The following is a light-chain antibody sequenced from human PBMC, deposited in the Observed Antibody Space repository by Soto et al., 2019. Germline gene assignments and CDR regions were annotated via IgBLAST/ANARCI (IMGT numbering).Light chain of an antibody. CDR1: QSVTDW. V-gene: IGKV1-5*03. CDR3: HQYNTFPPYT. J-gene: IGKJ2*01. Sequence: DIQMTQSPSTLSASVGDRVTLTCRASQSVTDWLAWYQQKPGEAPKVLIYKASNLESGVPSRFSGSGFGTEFTLTINSLQPDDSAVYYCHQYNTFPPYTFGQGTKLEI. CDR2: KAS.